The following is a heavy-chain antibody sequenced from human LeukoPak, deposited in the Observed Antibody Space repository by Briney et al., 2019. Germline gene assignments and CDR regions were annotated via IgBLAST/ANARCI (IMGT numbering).Heavy chain of an antibody. V-gene: IGHV4-59*01. CDR2: IHYSGST. D-gene: IGHD6-19*01. CDR1: GGSISSYY. J-gene: IGHJ5*02. Sequence: PSETLSLTCTVSGGSISSYYWSWIRQPPGKGLEWIGYIHYSGSTNYNPSLKSRVTISVDTSKNQFSLKLSSVTAADTAVYYCARGHSSGWTLNWFDPWGQGTLVTVSS. CDR3: ARGHSSGWTLNWFDP.